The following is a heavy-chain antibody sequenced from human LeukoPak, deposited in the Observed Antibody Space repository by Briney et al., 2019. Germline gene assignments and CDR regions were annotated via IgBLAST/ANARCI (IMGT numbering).Heavy chain of an antibody. J-gene: IGHJ6*02. CDR1: GFTFSSYA. V-gene: IGHV3-23*01. D-gene: IGHD3-10*01. CDR2: ISGSGGST. Sequence: GGSLRLSCATSGFTFSSYAMSWVRQAPGKGLEWVSAISGSGGSTYYADSVKGRFTISRGNSKNTLYLQMNSLRAEDTAVYYCGRVTMVRGVIKRYYYYGMDVWGQGTTVTVSS. CDR3: GRVTMVRGVIKRYYYYGMDV.